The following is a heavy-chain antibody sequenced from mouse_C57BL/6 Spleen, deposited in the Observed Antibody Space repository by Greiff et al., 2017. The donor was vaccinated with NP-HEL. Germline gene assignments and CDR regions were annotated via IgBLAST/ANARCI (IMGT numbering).Heavy chain of an antibody. CDR3: AREEGYGSSPWFAY. CDR2: ISYDGSN. J-gene: IGHJ3*01. Sequence: DVQLQESGPGLVKPSQSLSLTCSVTGYSITSGYYWNWIRQFPGNKLEWMGYISYDGSNNYNPSLKNRISITRDTSKNQFFLKLNSVTTEDTATYYCAREEGYGSSPWFAYWGQGTLVTVSA. CDR1: GYSITSGYY. V-gene: IGHV3-6*01. D-gene: IGHD1-1*01.